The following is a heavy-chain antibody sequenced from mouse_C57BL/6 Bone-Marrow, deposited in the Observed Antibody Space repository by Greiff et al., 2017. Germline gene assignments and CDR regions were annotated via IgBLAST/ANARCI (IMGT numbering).Heavy chain of an antibody. CDR1: GFTFSSYT. CDR2: ISGGGGNN. CDR3: SRQVTTVLATKYFDV. V-gene: IGHV5-9*01. J-gene: IGHJ1*03. Sequence: EVQRVESGGGLVKPGGSLKLSCAASGFTFSSYTMSWVRQTPEKRLQWVAAISGGGGNNYYPDSVKGRFTISRDNDKNILYLQMSSLRSEDTALYYCSRQVTTVLATKYFDVWGTGTTVTVSS. D-gene: IGHD1-1*01.